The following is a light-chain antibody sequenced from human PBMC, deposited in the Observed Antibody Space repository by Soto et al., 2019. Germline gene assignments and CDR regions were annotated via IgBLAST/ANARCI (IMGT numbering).Light chain of an antibody. J-gene: IGKJ5*01. Sequence: EIVLTQSPATLSLSPGEGATLSCRASQSVGTYLAWYQQKPGQAPRLLIYDASNRATGVPARFSGSGSGTDFTLTISSLEPEDFAFYYCQQRNNWPPITFGQGTRLEIK. CDR2: DAS. CDR3: QQRNNWPPIT. V-gene: IGKV3-11*01. CDR1: QSVGTY.